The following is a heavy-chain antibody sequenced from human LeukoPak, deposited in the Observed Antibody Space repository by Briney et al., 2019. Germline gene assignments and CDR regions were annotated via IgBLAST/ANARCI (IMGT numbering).Heavy chain of an antibody. J-gene: IGHJ5*02. CDR3: ARGTYCSSTSCYWSRYFDKGDRFDP. CDR2: IYYSGST. Sequence: PSETLSLTCTVSGGSISSYYWSWIRQPPGKGLEWIGYIYYSGSTNYNPSLKSRVTISVDTSKNQFSLKLSSVTAADTAVYYCARGTYCSSTSCYWSRYFDKGDRFDPWGQGTLVTVSS. V-gene: IGHV4-59*01. D-gene: IGHD2-2*01. CDR1: GGSISSYY.